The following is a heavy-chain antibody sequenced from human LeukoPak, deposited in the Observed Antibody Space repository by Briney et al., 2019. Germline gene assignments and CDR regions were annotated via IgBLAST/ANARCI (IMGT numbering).Heavy chain of an antibody. CDR3: ARLRPPYSSSWYYFDY. Sequence: KPSETLSLTCAISGGSINNYYWSWIRQPPGKGPEWIGYIYYSGTTNYSPSLNSRVNISLDTAKNQFSLRLSSVTAADTAVYYCARLRPPYSSSWYYFDYWGQGTLVTVSS. CDR1: GGSINNYY. CDR2: IYYSGTT. D-gene: IGHD6-13*01. V-gene: IGHV4-59*08. J-gene: IGHJ4*02.